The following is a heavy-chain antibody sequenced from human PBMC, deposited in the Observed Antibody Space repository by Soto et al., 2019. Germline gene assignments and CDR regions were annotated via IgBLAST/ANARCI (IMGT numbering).Heavy chain of an antibody. V-gene: IGHV4-39*01. CDR3: AATHSSSFSDWYFDL. CDR2: IYYRGST. J-gene: IGHJ2*01. CDR1: GGYISSGSYY. D-gene: IGHD6-13*01. Sequence: SETLSLTCTVSGGYISSGSYYWGWIRQPPGKGLEWIGSIYYRGSTYYNPSLKSRVTISVDTSKNQFSLKLSSVTAADTAVYYCAATHSSSFSDWYFDLWGRGTLVTVSS.